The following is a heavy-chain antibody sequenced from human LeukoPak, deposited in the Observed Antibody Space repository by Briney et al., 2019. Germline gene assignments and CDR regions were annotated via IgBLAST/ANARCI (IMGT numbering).Heavy chain of an antibody. CDR1: GYTFTGYY. V-gene: IGHV1-2*02. CDR3: ARSPGGVLRFLEWLPRRPQIFDY. D-gene: IGHD3-3*01. J-gene: IGHJ4*02. CDR2: INPNSGGT. Sequence: GASVKVSCKASGYTFTGYYMHWVRQAPGQGLEWMGWINPNSGGTNYAQKFQGRVTMTRDTSISTAYMEVSRLRSDDTAVYYCARSPGGVLRFLEWLPRRPQIFDYWGQGTLVTVSS.